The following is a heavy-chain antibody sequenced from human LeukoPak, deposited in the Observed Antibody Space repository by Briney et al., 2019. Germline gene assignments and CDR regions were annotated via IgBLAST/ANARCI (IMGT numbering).Heavy chain of an antibody. CDR1: GGSFRGYY. Sequence: SETLSLTCAVYGGSFRGYYWSWIRQPPGKGLEWIGEINHSGSTNYNPSLKSRVTISVDTSKNQFSLKLSSVTAADTAVYYCARGGNEGYFDYWGQGTLVTVSS. V-gene: IGHV4-34*01. J-gene: IGHJ4*02. D-gene: IGHD4-23*01. CDR2: INHSGST. CDR3: ARGGNEGYFDY.